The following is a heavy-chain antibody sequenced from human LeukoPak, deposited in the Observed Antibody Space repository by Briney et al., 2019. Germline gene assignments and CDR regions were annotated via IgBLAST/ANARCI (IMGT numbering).Heavy chain of an antibody. D-gene: IGHD2-2*01. Sequence: ASVKVSCKASGGTFSSYAISWVRQAPGQGLEWMGRIIPILGIANYAQKFQGRVTITADKSTSTAYMELRSLRSEDTAVYYCATAVVVVVPAARGRYNWFDPWGQGTLVTVSS. CDR3: ATAVVVVVPAARGRYNWFDP. V-gene: IGHV1-69*04. CDR1: GGTFSSYA. CDR2: IIPILGIA. J-gene: IGHJ5*02.